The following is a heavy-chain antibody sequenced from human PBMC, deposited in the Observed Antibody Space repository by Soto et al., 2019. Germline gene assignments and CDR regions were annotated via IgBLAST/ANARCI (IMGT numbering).Heavy chain of an antibody. D-gene: IGHD6-19*01. CDR3: ARDHPIAVAGSFEV. Sequence: VQLFEYWGGLVQPGGSLRLSCAASGFTLSSYAMSWVRQTPRNWLEWVSVISGSGGNTYYADSVKGRFTISRDNSKNTTYLQMNSLRAEDTAVYYCARDHPIAVAGSFEVWGQGTLVTVSS. CDR1: GFTLSSYA. J-gene: IGHJ4*02. V-gene: IGHV3-23*01. CDR2: ISGSGGNT.